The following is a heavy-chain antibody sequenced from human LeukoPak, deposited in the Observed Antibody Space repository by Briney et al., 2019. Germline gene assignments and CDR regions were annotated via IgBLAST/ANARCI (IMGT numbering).Heavy chain of an antibody. CDR1: GYTFTYYY. Sequence: ASVTVSCKASGYTFTYYYVHWMRQAPGQGLEWMGWLNPTTGGTYYAQKFQGRVTMTRDTSISTIYVDLSRLTSDDTAVYYCARDYRPTDCSGGDCPYYYFDYWGQGTLVTVSS. D-gene: IGHD2-21*02. CDR3: ARDYRPTDCSGGDCPYYYFDY. V-gene: IGHV1-2*02. J-gene: IGHJ4*02. CDR2: LNPTTGGT.